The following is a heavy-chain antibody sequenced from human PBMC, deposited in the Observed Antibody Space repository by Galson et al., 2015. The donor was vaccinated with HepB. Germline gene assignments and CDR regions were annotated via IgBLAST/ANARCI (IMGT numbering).Heavy chain of an antibody. V-gene: IGHV3-21*01. CDR3: ARESYGGYSEYFQH. CDR1: GFSFSSYS. J-gene: IGHJ1*01. D-gene: IGHD4-17*01. Sequence: SLRLSCAASGFSFSSYSMNWVRQAPGRGLEWVSSISGSSSYIYYADSVKGRFTISRDNAKNSLYLQMDSLRAEDTAVYFCARESYGGYSEYFQHWGQGTLVTVSS. CDR2: ISGSSSYI.